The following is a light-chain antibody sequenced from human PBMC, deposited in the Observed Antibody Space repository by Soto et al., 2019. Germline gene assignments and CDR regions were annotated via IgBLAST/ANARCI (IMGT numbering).Light chain of an antibody. CDR3: QSYDSSLSNSV. J-gene: IGLJ1*01. Sequence: QSVLTQPPSVSEAPRQRVTISCSGSSSNIGNNGVNWYQQLPGKAPKLLIYYDDLKPSGVSDRFSGSKSGTSASLAITGLQAEDEADYYCQSYDSSLSNSVFGTGTKLTVL. V-gene: IGLV1-36*01. CDR1: SSNIGNNG. CDR2: YDD.